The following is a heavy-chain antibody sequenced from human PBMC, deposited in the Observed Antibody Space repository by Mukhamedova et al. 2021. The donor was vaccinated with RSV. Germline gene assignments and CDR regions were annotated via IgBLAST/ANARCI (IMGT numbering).Heavy chain of an antibody. Sequence: GLEWVSTISGSGGSTYYADSVKGRFTISRDNSNNTLYLQMNSLRAEDTAVYYCAKDHVWGDSSGYDGAVDIWGQGTMVTVSS. J-gene: IGHJ3*02. CDR3: AKDHVWGDSSGYDGAVDI. V-gene: IGHV3-23*01. D-gene: IGHD3-22*01. CDR2: ISGSGGST.